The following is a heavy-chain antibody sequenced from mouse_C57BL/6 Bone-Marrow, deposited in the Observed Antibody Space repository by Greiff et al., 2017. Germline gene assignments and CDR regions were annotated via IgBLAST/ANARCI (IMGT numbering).Heavy chain of an antibody. CDR1: GFTFSSYA. J-gene: IGHJ3*01. CDR2: ISDGGSYT. CDR3: ARGSSGPRFAY. D-gene: IGHD3-2*02. Sequence: DVHLVESGGGLVKPGGSLKLSCAASGFTFSSYAMSWVRQTPEKRLEWVATISDGGSYTYYPDNVKGRFTISRDNAKNNLYLQMSHLKSEDTAMYYCARGSSGPRFAYWGQGTLVTVSA. V-gene: IGHV5-4*01.